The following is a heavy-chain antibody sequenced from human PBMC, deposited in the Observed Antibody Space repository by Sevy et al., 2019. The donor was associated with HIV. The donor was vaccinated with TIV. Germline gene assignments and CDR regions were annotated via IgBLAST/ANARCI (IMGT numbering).Heavy chain of an antibody. J-gene: IGHJ4*02. Sequence: ASVKVSCKTSGYSFIGYYIHWVRQAPGQGLEWMGWMNSNNGVTKYAQKFQGRVTMTRDRSIGTAYMDLYRLTSDDTAVYYCARDPPRTSSELDVWGQGTLVTVSS. V-gene: IGHV1-2*02. CDR1: GYSFIGYY. CDR2: MNSNNGVT. CDR3: ARDPPRTSSELDV.